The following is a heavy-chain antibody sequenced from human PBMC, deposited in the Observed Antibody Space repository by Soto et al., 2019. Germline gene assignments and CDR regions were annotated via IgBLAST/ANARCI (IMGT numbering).Heavy chain of an antibody. CDR2: TYHSGST. V-gene: IGHV4-4*02. CDR1: GGSISSNNW. J-gene: IGHJ6*02. D-gene: IGHD4-17*01. CDR3: ARAHYGDYGYGMDV. Sequence: SETLSLTCAVSGGSISSNNWWSWVRQPPGKGLEWIGYTYHSGSTYYNPSLKSRVTISVDRSKNQFSLKLSSVTAADTAVYYCARAHYGDYGYGMDVWGQGTTVTVSS.